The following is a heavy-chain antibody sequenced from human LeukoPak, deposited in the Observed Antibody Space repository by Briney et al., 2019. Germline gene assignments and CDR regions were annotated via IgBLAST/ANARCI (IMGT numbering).Heavy chain of an antibody. D-gene: IGHD2-2*01. V-gene: IGHV1-18*01. J-gene: IGHJ4*02. Sequence: ASVKVSYKASGYTFTKYGISWVRQTPGQGLEWMGWISAYNGDTQYAQNLQGRVTMTTETSTTTAYMELRSLTSDDTAVYYCARVDCSSSSCYDFWGQGTLVTVSS. CDR2: ISAYNGDT. CDR1: GYTFTKYG. CDR3: ARVDCSSSSCYDF.